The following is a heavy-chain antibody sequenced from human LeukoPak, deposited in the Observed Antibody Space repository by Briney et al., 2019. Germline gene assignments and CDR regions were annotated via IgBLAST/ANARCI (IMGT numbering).Heavy chain of an antibody. D-gene: IGHD5-18*01. Sequence: ASVRVSCKASGGTFSSYAISWVRQAPGQGLEWMGGIIPIFGTANYAQKFQGRVTITADESTSTAYMELSSLRSEDTAVYYCASFKRDPAMVLSPFDYWGQGTLVTVSS. V-gene: IGHV1-69*13. CDR3: ASFKRDPAMVLSPFDY. J-gene: IGHJ4*02. CDR2: IIPIFGTA. CDR1: GGTFSSYA.